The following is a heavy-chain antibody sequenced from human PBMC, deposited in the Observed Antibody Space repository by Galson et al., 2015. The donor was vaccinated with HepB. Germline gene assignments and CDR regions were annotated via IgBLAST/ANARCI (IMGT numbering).Heavy chain of an antibody. D-gene: IGHD3-10*01. CDR3: AREISSSRSGRYRDY. CDR2: ISGTSTLI. V-gene: IGHV3-21*01. Sequence: SLRLSCAGSGFTFSIYSMNWVRQAPGKGLEWVSSISGTSTLIYDADSVKGRFTISRDNAKNSLYLQMNSLRVEDTAVYYCAREISSSRSGRYRDYWGQGTLVTVSS. J-gene: IGHJ4*02. CDR1: GFTFSIYS.